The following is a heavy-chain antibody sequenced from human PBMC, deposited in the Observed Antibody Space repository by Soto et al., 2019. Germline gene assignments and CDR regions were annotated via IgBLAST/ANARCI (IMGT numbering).Heavy chain of an antibody. CDR1: GFTFSSYW. J-gene: IGHJ6*02. V-gene: IGHV3-74*01. CDR3: ARVPYSSSWYGISGYYYGMDV. D-gene: IGHD6-13*01. CDR2: INSDGSST. Sequence: GSLRLSCAASGFTFSSYWMHWVRQAPWKCLLCVSRINSDGSSTSYADSVKGRFTISRDNAKNTPYLQMNSLRAEDTAVYYCARVPYSSSWYGISGYYYGMDVWGQGTTVTVSS.